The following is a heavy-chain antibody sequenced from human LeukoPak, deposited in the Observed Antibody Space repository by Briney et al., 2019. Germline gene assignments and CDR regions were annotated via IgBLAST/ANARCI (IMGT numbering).Heavy chain of an antibody. V-gene: IGHV3-53*01. CDR2: IYSGGST. J-gene: IGHJ4*02. CDR3: ARDLCSSTSCYHDY. D-gene: IGHD2-2*01. Sequence: PGGSLRLSCAASGFTVSSNYMSWVRQAPGKGLEWVSVIYSGGSTYYADSVKGRFTISRDNSKNTLYLQMNSLRAEDTAVYYCARDLCSSTSCYHDYWGQGTLVTVSS. CDR1: GFTVSSNY.